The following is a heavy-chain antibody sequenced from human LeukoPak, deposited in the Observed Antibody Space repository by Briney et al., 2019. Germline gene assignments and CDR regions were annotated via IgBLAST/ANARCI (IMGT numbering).Heavy chain of an antibody. Sequence: PGGSQSLSCAASGFIFSDSYMSWVRQAPGKGLEWVATIKTDGSEKFHVDSVSGRFTISRDNTKDSLFLQMNSLRVDDTAVYYCVRGGTYWTVSWGQGTLVAVSS. CDR2: IKTDGSEK. J-gene: IGHJ5*01. CDR3: VRGGTYWTVS. CDR1: GFIFSDSY. V-gene: IGHV3-7*01.